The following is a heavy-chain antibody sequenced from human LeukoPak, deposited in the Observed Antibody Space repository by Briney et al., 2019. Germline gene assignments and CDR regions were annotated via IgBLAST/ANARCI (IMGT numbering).Heavy chain of an antibody. V-gene: IGHV4-61*02. D-gene: IGHD3-3*01. CDR3: ARTTIFGVVIIGAFDI. J-gene: IGHJ3*02. Sequence: SETLSLTCTVSGGSISSGSYYWSWVRQPAGKGLEWIGRIYTSGSTNYNPSLKSRVTISVDTSKNQFSLKLSSVTAADTAVYYCARTTIFGVVIIGAFDIWGQGTMVTVSS. CDR1: GGSISSGSYY. CDR2: IYTSGST.